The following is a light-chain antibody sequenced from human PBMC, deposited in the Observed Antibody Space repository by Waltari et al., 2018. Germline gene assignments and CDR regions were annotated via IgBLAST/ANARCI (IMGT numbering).Light chain of an antibody. CDR2: AAS. CDR1: QGYSNS. J-gene: IGKJ1*01. CDR3: QQYYSTPTWT. V-gene: IGKV1-NL1*01. Sequence: DLQITHSPAALAASVGDKVDLPCRASQGYSNSLAWYQQKPGKAPKLLLYAASRLESGVPSRFSGSGSGTDYTLTISSLQPEDFATYYCQQYYSTPTWTFGQGTKVEIK.